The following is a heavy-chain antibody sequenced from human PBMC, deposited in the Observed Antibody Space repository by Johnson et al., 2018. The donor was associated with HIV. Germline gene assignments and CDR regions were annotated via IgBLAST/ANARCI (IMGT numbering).Heavy chain of an antibody. CDR2: IYSGGST. Sequence: QVQLVESGGGVVQPGRSLRLSCAASGFTFSSYGMHWVRQAPGKGLEWVAVIYSGGSTYYADSVKGRFTISRDNSKNTLYLQMNSLRAEDTAVYYCARERRLASNAFDIWGQGTMVTVSS. V-gene: IGHV3-NL1*01. J-gene: IGHJ3*02. CDR3: ARERRLASNAFDI. CDR1: GFTFSSYG.